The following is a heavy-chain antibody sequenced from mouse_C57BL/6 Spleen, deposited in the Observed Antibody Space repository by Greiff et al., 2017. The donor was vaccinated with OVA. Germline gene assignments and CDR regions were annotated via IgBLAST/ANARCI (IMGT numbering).Heavy chain of an antibody. J-gene: IGHJ3*01. V-gene: IGHV1-69*01. Sequence: QVQLQQPGAELVMPGASVKLSCKASGYTFTSYWMHWVKQRPGQGLEWIGEIDPSDSYTNYNQKFKGKSTLTVDKSSSTAYMQLSSLTSEDSAVYYCASGSSSFSWFAYWGQGTLVTVSA. D-gene: IGHD1-1*01. CDR3: ASGSSSFSWFAY. CDR2: IDPSDSYT. CDR1: GYTFTSYW.